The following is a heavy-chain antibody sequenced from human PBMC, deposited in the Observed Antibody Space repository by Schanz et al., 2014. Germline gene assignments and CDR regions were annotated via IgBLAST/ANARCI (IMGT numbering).Heavy chain of an antibody. CDR3: ARGTMPGTFDI. D-gene: IGHD2-2*01. V-gene: IGHV1-2*04. Sequence: QVQLVQSGAEVKKPGASVKVSCKASGYTFTSYSIHWVRQAPGQGLEWMGWINPNSGTTNYAQKCQGWVTMTRDTSISTAYMELSRLRYEDTALYYCARGTMPGTFDIWGQGTMVNVSS. CDR2: INPNSGTT. J-gene: IGHJ3*02. CDR1: GYTFTSYS.